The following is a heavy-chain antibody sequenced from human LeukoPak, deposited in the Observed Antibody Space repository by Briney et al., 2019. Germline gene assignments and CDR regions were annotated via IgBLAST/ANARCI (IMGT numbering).Heavy chain of an antibody. J-gene: IGHJ6*03. V-gene: IGHV3-48*01. CDR1: GFTFSSYS. CDR2: INSGSDTL. CDR3: ARDQGSGSYGGGHSDYYYYYMDV. Sequence: PGGSLRLSCAASGFTFSSYSMNWVRQAPGKGLEWVSYINSGSDTLHYADSVKGRFTISRDNAKNSLYLQMNSLRAEDTAVYYCARDQGSGSYGGGHSDYYYYYMDVWGKGTTVTVSS. D-gene: IGHD1-26*01.